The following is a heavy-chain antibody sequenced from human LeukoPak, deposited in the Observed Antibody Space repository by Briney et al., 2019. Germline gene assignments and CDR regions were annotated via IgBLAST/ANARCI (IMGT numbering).Heavy chain of an antibody. CDR3: AREGRYCSGGSCYSSYYYYGMDV. CDR1: GFTFSSYW. J-gene: IGHJ6*02. Sequence: GGSLRLSCAASGFTFSSYWMSWVRQAPGKGLEWVANIKQDGSEKYYVDSVKGRFTISRDNAKNSLYLQMNSLRAEDTAVYYCAREGRYCSGGSCYSSYYYYGMDVWGQGTTVTVSS. V-gene: IGHV3-7*01. D-gene: IGHD2-15*01. CDR2: IKQDGSEK.